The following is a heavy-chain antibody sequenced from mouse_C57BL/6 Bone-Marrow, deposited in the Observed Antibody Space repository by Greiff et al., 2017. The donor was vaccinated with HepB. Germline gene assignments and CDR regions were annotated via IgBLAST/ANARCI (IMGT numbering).Heavy chain of an antibody. V-gene: IGHV1-64*01. CDR3: ESNYFAY. Sequence: QVQLQQPGAELVKPGASVNLSCKASGYTFTSYWMQWVRQRPGQGLELIGMIHPNSGSTNYNEKFKSKATITIDKSSSTACMQLTNLTSEDSAVYYCESNYFAYWGQGTTLTVSA. CDR1: GYTFTSYW. CDR2: IHPNSGST. J-gene: IGHJ2*01.